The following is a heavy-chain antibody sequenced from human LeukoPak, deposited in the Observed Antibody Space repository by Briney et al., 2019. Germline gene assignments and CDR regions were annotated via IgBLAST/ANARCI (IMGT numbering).Heavy chain of an antibody. V-gene: IGHV4-4*02. J-gene: IGHJ4*02. Sequence: PSGTLSLTCAVSGSSISSSNWWSWVRQPPGKGLEWIGEISHSGSTNYNPSLKSRVTISVDKSTNQFSLKLSSVTAADTAVYFCARVGVGMRSYNFDYWGQGTLVTVSS. CDR1: GSSISSSNW. D-gene: IGHD2-15*01. CDR3: ARVGVGMRSYNFDY. CDR2: ISHSGST.